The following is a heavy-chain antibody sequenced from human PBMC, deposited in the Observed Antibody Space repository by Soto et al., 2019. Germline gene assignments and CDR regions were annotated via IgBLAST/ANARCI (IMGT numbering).Heavy chain of an antibody. CDR3: TRHGSGDYFLFDP. CDR1: GFTFSSFW. J-gene: IGHJ5*02. Sequence: LRLSCAASGFTFSSFWMHWVRQAPGKGLVWVSRASPDGTSTSYADSVKGRFTISRDNAKNTLYMQMNSLRAEDTAVYYCTRHGSGDYFLFDPWGQGTLVTVSS. D-gene: IGHD4-17*01. V-gene: IGHV3-74*01. CDR2: ASPDGTST.